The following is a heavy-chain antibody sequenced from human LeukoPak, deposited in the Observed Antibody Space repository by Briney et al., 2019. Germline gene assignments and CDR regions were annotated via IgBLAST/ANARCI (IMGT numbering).Heavy chain of an antibody. D-gene: IGHD5-12*01. Sequence: ASVKVSCKASGGTSSSYAISWVRQAPGQGLEWMGGIIPIFGTANYAQKFQGRVTITADESTSTAYMELSSLRSEDTAVYYCAREGVATAYGFDYWGQGTLVTVSS. J-gene: IGHJ4*02. CDR3: AREGVATAYGFDY. CDR1: GGTSSSYA. V-gene: IGHV1-69*13. CDR2: IIPIFGTA.